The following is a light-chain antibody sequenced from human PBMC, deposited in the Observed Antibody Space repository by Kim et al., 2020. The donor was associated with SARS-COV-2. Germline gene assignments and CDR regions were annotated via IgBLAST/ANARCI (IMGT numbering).Light chain of an antibody. J-gene: IGLJ3*02. Sequence: QSALTQPASVSGSPGQSITISCTGTSSDVGGYNYVSWYQQHPGKAPKLMIYDVSNRPSGVSNRFSGSKSGNTASLTISGLQAEDEADYYCSSYTSSSPWGLGGPTKVTVL. CDR2: DVS. V-gene: IGLV2-14*03. CDR1: SSDVGGYNY. CDR3: SSYTSSSPWG.